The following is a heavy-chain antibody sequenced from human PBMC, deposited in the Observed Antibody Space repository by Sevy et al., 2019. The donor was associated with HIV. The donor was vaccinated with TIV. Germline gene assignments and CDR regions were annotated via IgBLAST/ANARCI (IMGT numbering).Heavy chain of an antibody. D-gene: IGHD2-2*01. CDR3: VSEGVPAAIGFEY. V-gene: IGHV3-33*01. CDR1: AFTFSAYG. J-gene: IGHJ4*02. Sequence: GGSLRLSCAASAFTFSAYGMHWVRQAPGKGLEWVSTIWYDGGKKYYADSVKGRFTISRDNSKHTLYLQMNSLRAEDMAVYYCVSEGVPAAIGFEYWGQGTLVTVSS. CDR2: IWYDGGKK.